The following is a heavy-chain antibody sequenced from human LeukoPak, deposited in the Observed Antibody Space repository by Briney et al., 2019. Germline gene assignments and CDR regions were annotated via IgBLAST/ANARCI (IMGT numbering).Heavy chain of an antibody. V-gene: IGHV3-53*01. CDR2: SYSGGST. D-gene: IGHD1-26*01. J-gene: IGHJ4*02. CDR1: GFTVSTDH. Sequence: GGSLRLSCAASGFTVSTDHMSWVRQAPGKGLEWVAVSYSGGSTYHAESVKGRFTISRDNPKNTLYLQMNSLRAEDTAVYYCARVWELSFDYWGQGTLVTVSS. CDR3: ARVWELSFDY.